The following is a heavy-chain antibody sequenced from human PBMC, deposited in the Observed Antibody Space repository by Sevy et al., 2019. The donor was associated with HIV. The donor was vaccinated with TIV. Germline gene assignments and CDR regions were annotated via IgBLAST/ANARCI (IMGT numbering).Heavy chain of an antibody. CDR1: GFTFSSST. CDR3: VRDGWNY. D-gene: IGHD2-15*01. V-gene: IGHV3-21*01. CDR2: MTGSGSCI. J-gene: IGHJ4*02. Sequence: GGSLRLSCAASGFTFSSSTMNWVRQTPGKGLEWVSVMTGSGSCILYADSVQGRFTISRDNAKNSVFLQMNSLRVEDTDVYYCVRDGWNYWGPGTLVNVPP.